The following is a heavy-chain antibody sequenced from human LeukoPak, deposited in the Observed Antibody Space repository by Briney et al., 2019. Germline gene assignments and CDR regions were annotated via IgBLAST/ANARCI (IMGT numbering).Heavy chain of an antibody. D-gene: IGHD3-22*01. CDR3: ARELNVGDYYDSSGYLDY. Sequence: PSETLSLTCTVSGYSISSGYYWAWIRQPPGKGLEWIGSIYHSGSTYYNPSLQSRVTISVDTSKNQFSLKLSSVTAADTAVYYCARELNVGDYYDSSGYLDYWGQGTLVTVSS. V-gene: IGHV4-38-2*02. CDR2: IYHSGST. J-gene: IGHJ4*02. CDR1: GYSISSGYY.